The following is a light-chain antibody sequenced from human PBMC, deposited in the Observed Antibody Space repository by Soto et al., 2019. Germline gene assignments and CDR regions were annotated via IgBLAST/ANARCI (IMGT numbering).Light chain of an antibody. V-gene: IGKV3-11*01. J-gene: IGKJ4*01. CDR2: NTS. CDR3: QQRYNWPPLT. CDR1: QTVGSF. Sequence: EIVLTQSPATLSLSPGERATLSCRASQTVGSFLAWYQHKPGQAPRLLIYNTSKSANGIPARFSGSGSGTDFSLTISSLEPEDFAVYYCQQRYNWPPLTFGGGTKVEMK.